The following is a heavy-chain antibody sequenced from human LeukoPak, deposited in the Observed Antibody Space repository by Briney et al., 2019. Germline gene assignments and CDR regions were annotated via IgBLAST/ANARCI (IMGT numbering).Heavy chain of an antibody. Sequence: GASVKVSCKASGYTFTSYYMHWVRQAPGQGLEWMGIINPSGGSTSYAQKFQGRVTMTRDTSTSTVYMELSSLRSEDTAVYYCARDLGGYYYDSSGYYRAPGDYWGQGTLVTVSS. CDR2: INPSGGST. CDR1: GYTFTSYY. D-gene: IGHD3-22*01. J-gene: IGHJ4*02. CDR3: ARDLGGYYYDSSGYYRAPGDY. V-gene: IGHV1-46*01.